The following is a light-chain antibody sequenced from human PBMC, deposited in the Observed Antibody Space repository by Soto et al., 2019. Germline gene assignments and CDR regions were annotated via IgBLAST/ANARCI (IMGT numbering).Light chain of an antibody. V-gene: IGKV1-5*03. CDR3: QHYDSYPYT. CDR2: KAS. J-gene: IGKJ2*01. CDR1: QDVSQW. Sequence: DIPMDQSTSTLSASVGDRVTITCRASQDVSQWLAWYQQKPGTAPKLLIYKASSLESGVPSRFSGRGSGTEFTLTITNLQPDDFATYYCQHYDSYPYTFGQGTNLEIK.